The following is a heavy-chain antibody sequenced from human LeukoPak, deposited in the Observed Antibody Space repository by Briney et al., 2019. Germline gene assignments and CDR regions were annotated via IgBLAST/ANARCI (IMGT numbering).Heavy chain of an antibody. V-gene: IGHV3-23*01. J-gene: IGHJ4*02. CDR2: ISGSGGST. CDR3: AKDLFSGWENFDY. CDR1: GFIFSSYA. D-gene: IGHD6-19*01. Sequence: GGSLRLSCAGSGFIFSSYAMSWVRQAPGKGLEWVSAISGSGGSTYYADSVKGRFTISRDNSKNTLYLQMNSLRAEDTAVYYCAKDLFSGWENFDYWGQGTLVTVSS.